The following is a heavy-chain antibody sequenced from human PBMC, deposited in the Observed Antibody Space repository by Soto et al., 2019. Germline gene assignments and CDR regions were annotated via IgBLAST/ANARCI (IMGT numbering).Heavy chain of an antibody. CDR2: ISYDGSNK. CDR3: AKEICVTRRDYYYGMDV. CDR1: GFTFSSYG. J-gene: IGHJ6*02. V-gene: IGHV3-30*18. D-gene: IGHD2-15*01. Sequence: PGVSLRLSCAASGFTFSSYGMHWVRQAPGKGLEWVAVISYDGSNKYYSDSVKGRFTISRDNSKNTLYLQMNSLRAEDTAVYYCAKEICVTRRDYYYGMDVRGQGTTVTVFS.